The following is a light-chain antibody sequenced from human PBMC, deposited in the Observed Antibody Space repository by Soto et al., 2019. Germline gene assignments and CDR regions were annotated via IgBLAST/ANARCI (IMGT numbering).Light chain of an antibody. Sequence: QVTQSPSSLSASVGDRVTITCRASQDISSYLNWYQQKPGKAPKLLIYGTSSLQSGVPSRFSGSGSGTDFTLTISSVQPEDFATYYCQQTYTTPRTFGQGTKVDIK. J-gene: IGKJ1*01. V-gene: IGKV1-39*01. CDR3: QQTYTTPRT. CDR2: GTS. CDR1: QDISSY.